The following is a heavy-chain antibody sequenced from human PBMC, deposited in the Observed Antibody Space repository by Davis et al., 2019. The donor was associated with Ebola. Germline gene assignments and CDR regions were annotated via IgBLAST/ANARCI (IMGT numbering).Heavy chain of an antibody. CDR2: LYPSGST. Sequence: SETLSLTCAVHGGSLSGYYRSRIRQPPGKGLEWIWVLYPSGSTNYNPSLKSRVTISVDMSKNQFSMKLSSVTAADTAVYYCAREIGNTILRRYGMDVWGQGTTVTVSS. V-gene: IGHV4-34*01. CDR3: AREIGNTILRRYGMDV. D-gene: IGHD5-24*01. J-gene: IGHJ6*02. CDR1: GGSLSGYY.